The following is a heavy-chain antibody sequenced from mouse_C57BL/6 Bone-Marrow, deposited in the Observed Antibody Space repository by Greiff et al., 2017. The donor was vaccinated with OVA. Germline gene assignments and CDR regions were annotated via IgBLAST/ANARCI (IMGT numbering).Heavy chain of an antibody. Sequence: LQESGAELVRPGASVKLSCTASGFNIKDDYMHWVKQRPEQGLEWIGWIDPENGDTEYASKFQGKATITADTSSNTAYLQLSSLTSEDTAVYYCTLYYYGSSYAMDYWGQGTSVTVSS. CDR2: IDPENGDT. J-gene: IGHJ4*01. CDR3: TLYYYGSSYAMDY. CDR1: GFNIKDDY. D-gene: IGHD1-1*01. V-gene: IGHV14-4*01.